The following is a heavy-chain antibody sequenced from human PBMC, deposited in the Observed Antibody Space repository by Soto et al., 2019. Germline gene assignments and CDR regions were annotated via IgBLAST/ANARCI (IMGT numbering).Heavy chain of an antibody. V-gene: IGHV4-39*01. CDR1: GDSISSTNYY. CDR2: AYYSGTT. J-gene: IGHJ4*02. CDR3: ARHFYGSGRFGDY. Sequence: PSETLSLTCTVSGDSISSTNYYWGWIRQPPGKGLEWIASAYYSGTTYYNPSLKSRVTISVDTSKTQFSLKLTSVTAADTAVYYCARHFYGSGRFGDYWGQGTLVTVSS. D-gene: IGHD3-10*01.